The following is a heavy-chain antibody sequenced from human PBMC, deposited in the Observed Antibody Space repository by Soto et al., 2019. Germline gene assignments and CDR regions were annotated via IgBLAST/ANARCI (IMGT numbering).Heavy chain of an antibody. Sequence: QVQLVESGGGLVKPGGSLGLSCAASGFTFSDYDMSWIRQAPGKGLEWVSYVSSSGTTIYYGDSVKGRFTIFRDNSKNLLYLQMNSLRAEDTAVYYCARMGPRAARPSYWGQGTLVTVSS. CDR2: VSSSGTTI. D-gene: IGHD6-6*01. V-gene: IGHV3-11*01. CDR1: GFTFSDYD. J-gene: IGHJ4*02. CDR3: ARMGPRAARPSY.